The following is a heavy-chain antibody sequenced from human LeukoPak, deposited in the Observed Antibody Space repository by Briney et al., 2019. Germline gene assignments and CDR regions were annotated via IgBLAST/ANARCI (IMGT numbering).Heavy chain of an antibody. CDR2: IYSGGST. J-gene: IGHJ4*02. D-gene: IGHD6-19*01. CDR1: GFRFNTYW. V-gene: IGHV3-66*04. CDR3: ARRSGIAVAGAFDY. Sequence: PGGSLRLSCAASGFRFNTYWMSWVRQAPGKGLEWVSVIYSGGSTYYADSVKGRFTISRDNSKNTLYLQMNSLRAEDTAVYYCARRSGIAVAGAFDYWGQGTLVTVSS.